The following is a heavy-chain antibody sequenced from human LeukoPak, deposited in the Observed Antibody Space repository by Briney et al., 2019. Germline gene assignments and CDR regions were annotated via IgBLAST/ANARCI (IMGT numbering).Heavy chain of an antibody. CDR2: IYYSGST. CDR3: ARLFRGVGY. CDR1: GGSFSGYY. D-gene: IGHD3-16*01. V-gene: IGHV4-34*01. Sequence: PSETLSLTCAVYGGSFSGYYWSWIRQPPGKGLEWIGSIYYSGSTYYNSSLKSRVTISVDTSRNQFSLKLSSATAADTALYYCARLFRGVGYWGQGTLVTVSS. J-gene: IGHJ4*02.